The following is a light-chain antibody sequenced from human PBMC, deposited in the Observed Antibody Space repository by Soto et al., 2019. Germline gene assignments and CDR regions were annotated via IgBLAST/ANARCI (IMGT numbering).Light chain of an antibody. CDR2: SYN. CDR3: AAVYDTRNGHAV. V-gene: IGLV1-44*01. J-gene: IGLJ3*02. Sequence: QSVLTQPPSASGTPGQRVTISCSGSSSNIGSNAVSWYQKLPGTAPKLLIYSYNQRPSWVPDRFSGSKSGASASLAISALQSEEEADYSCAAVYDTRNGHAVFGGGTKLTVL. CDR1: SSNIGSNA.